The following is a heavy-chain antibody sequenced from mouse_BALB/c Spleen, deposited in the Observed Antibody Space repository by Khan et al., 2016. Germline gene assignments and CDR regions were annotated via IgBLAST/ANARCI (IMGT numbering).Heavy chain of an antibody. CDR3: AEYYYGSNWFAY. CDR2: INTNTGEP. D-gene: IGHD1-1*01. CDR1: GYTFTNYG. Sequence: QIQLVQSGPELKKPGETVKISCKASGYTFTNYGMNWVKQAPGKGLKWMGWINTNTGEPTYAEAFKGRFAFSLETSARHAYLQINNLKNEDTATYFCAEYYYGSNWFAYWGQGTLVTVSA. J-gene: IGHJ3*01. V-gene: IGHV9-3*02.